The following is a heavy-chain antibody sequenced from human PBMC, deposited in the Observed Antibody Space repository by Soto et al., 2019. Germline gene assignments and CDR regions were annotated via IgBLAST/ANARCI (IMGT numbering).Heavy chain of an antibody. Sequence: PSQTLSLTFAITGDSVSSNSAGWSWVRQSPSRGLEWLGRTYYRSKWYYEYAVSVRGRITINPDTSKKQYSLQLNSVTPEDTAVYFCARGEQYSGRIFDYWGQGTLVTV. J-gene: IGHJ4*01. CDR2: TYYRSKWYY. CDR3: ARGEQYSGRIFDY. D-gene: IGHD1-26*01. CDR1: GDSVSSNSAG. V-gene: IGHV6-1*01.